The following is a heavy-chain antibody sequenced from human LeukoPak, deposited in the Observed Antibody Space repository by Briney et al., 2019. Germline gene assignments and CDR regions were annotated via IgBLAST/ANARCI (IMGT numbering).Heavy chain of an antibody. CDR3: ARHLYGSGSYYNENWFDP. J-gene: IGHJ5*02. Sequence: VASVKVSCKASGYTFTSYGISWVRQAPGQGLEWMGWISAYNGNTKYAQRLQGRVTMTTDTSTTTAYMELRSLRSDDTAVYYCARHLYGSGSYYNENWFDPWGQGTLVTVSS. V-gene: IGHV1-18*01. CDR1: GYTFTSYG. D-gene: IGHD3-10*01. CDR2: ISAYNGNT.